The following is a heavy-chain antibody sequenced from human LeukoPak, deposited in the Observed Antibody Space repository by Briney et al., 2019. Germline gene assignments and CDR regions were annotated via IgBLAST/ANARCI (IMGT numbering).Heavy chain of an antibody. Sequence: PSETLSLTCTVSGGSISSSSYYWGWVRQPPGKGLEWVANMKGDGSDKYYVDSVKGRFTISRDNAKNSLYLQMNSLRAEDTAVYYCAREQYYYGSGRYYNGIDYWGQGTLVTVSS. CDR1: GGSISSSSYY. D-gene: IGHD3-10*01. J-gene: IGHJ4*02. V-gene: IGHV3-7*01. CDR3: AREQYYYGSGRYYNGIDY. CDR2: MKGDGSDK.